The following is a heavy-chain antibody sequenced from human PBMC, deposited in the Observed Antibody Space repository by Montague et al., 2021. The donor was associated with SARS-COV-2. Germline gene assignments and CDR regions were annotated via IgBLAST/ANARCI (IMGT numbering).Heavy chain of an antibody. V-gene: IGHV3-23*01. CDR1: GFPFSSYA. CDR3: AKDRQLVGDDAFDI. Sequence: SLSISFSASGFPFSSYAMSWVRQAPGKGLEWVSTISISDGNTYYADSVKGRFTISRDKSKNTLYLQMNSLRAEDTAVYYCAKDRQLVGDDAFDIWGQGTMVTVSS. D-gene: IGHD6-13*01. CDR2: ISISDGNT. J-gene: IGHJ3*02.